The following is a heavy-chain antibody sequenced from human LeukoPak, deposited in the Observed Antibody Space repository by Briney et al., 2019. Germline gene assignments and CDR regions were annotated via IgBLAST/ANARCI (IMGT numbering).Heavy chain of an antibody. D-gene: IGHD3-3*01. CDR2: INHSGST. CDR3: ARRHYYDFWSGYSKPLYYFDY. CDR1: GGSFSGYY. V-gene: IGHV4-34*01. J-gene: IGHJ4*02. Sequence: PSETLSLTCAVYGGSFSGYYWSWIRQPPGKGLEWIGEINHSGSTNYNPSLKSRVTISIDTSKNQFSLKLSSVTAADTAVYYCARRHYYDFWSGYSKPLYYFDYWGQGTLVTVSS.